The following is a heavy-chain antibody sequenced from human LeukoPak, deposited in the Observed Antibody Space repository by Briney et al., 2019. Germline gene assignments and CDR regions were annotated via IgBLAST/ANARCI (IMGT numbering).Heavy chain of an antibody. D-gene: IGHD2-2*02. CDR1: GFTFSSYS. V-gene: IGHV3-21*01. CDR3: ARTQYCSSTSCYTLNWFDP. J-gene: IGHJ5*02. CDR2: IRIISSYI. Sequence: GGSLRLSGAAPGFTFSSYSRTWVRQPPGKGRNGFSSIRIISSYIYYADSVKGRFTISRDNAKNSLYLQMNSLRAEDTAVYYCARTQYCSSTSCYTLNWFDPWGQGTLVTVSS.